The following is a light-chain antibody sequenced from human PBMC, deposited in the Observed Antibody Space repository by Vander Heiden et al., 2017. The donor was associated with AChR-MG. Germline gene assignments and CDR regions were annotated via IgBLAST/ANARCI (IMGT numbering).Light chain of an antibody. V-gene: IGKV1-33*01. CDR2: DAS. CDR3: QRYDNLAIT. J-gene: IGKJ5*01. Sequence: DIQMMQSPSSLSASVGDRVTITCQASHDISNYLNWYQQKPGKAPKLLIYDASKLETGVPTRFSGSSSGTDFTFTISILHPEDIATYYCQRYDNLAITFGQGTRLEIK. CDR1: HDISNY.